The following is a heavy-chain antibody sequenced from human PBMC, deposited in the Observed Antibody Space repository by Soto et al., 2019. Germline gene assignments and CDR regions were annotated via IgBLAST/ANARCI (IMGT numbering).Heavy chain of an antibody. CDR2: INAGNGNT. CDR3: ARGADYSNYVAFVGSYGMDV. CDR1: GYTFTSYA. D-gene: IGHD4-4*01. V-gene: IGHV1-3*01. J-gene: IGHJ6*02. Sequence: ASVKVSCKASGYTFTSYAMHWVRQAPGQRLEWMGWINAGNGNTKYSQKFQGRVTITRDTSASTAYMELSSLRSEDTAVYYCARGADYSNYVAFVGSYGMDVWGQGTTVTVSS.